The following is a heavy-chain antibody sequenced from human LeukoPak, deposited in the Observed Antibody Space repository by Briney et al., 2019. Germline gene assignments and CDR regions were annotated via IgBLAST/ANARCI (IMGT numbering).Heavy chain of an antibody. CDR1: GFTLSSYS. V-gene: IGHV3-21*04. J-gene: IGHJ6*03. CDR3: AKFYSGYYYMDV. CDR2: ISSSSSYI. D-gene: IGHD1-26*01. Sequence: GGSLRLSCAASGFTLSSYSMNWVRQAPGKGLEWVSSISSSSSYIYYAESVKGRFTISRDNIKNMLYLQMNTLRAEDTAVFYCAKFYSGYYYMDVWGEGTTSPSP.